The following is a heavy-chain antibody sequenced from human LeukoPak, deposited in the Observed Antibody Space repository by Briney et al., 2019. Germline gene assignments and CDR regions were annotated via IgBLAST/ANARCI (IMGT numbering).Heavy chain of an antibody. CDR1: GFTFSDFY. CDR2: ISSGATTL. J-gene: IGHJ4*02. V-gene: IGHV3-11*04. CDR3: ARVRGSFDTSGYSPPSYFDD. Sequence: AGGSLRLSCTASGFTFSDFYMAWIRRSPGKGLEWLSYISSGATTLFYADSVKGRFTISRDNAKKSLYLQMNTLGVEDTATYYCARVRGSFDTSGYSPPSYFDDWGQGTLVTVSS. D-gene: IGHD3-22*01.